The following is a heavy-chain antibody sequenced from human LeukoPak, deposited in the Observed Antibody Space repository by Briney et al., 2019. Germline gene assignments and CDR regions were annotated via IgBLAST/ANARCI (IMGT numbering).Heavy chain of an antibody. J-gene: IGHJ5*02. CDR2: ISSDDSER. V-gene: IGHV3-30*18. CDR1: GFTFNTYG. CDR3: VKSWTSDFGRNNWFDP. Sequence: GGSLRLSCAASGFTFNTYGMHWARQAPGKGLEWVAVISSDDSERYFADSVKRRFTITRDSSKNTLYLEMNTLRAEDTAVYYCVKSWTSDFGRNNWFDPWGQGTLVTVSS. D-gene: IGHD4-17*01.